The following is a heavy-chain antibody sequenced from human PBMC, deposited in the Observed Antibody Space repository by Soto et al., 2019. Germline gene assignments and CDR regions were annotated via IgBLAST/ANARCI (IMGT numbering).Heavy chain of an antibody. V-gene: IGHV3-64*01. CDR2: ISSNGGST. D-gene: IGHD3-10*01. CDR1: GFTFSSYA. J-gene: IGHJ3*02. Sequence: EVQLVESGGGLVQPGGSLRLSCVASGFTFSSYAMHWVRQAPGKGLEYVSAISSNGGSTYYANSVKGRFTISRDNSKNTLYLQMGSLRAEDMAVYYCARAYYYGSGSGAFDIWGQGTMVTVSS. CDR3: ARAYYYGSGSGAFDI.